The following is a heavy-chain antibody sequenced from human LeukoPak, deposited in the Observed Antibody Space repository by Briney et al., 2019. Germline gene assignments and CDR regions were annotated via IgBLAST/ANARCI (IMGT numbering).Heavy chain of an antibody. D-gene: IGHD5-12*01. Sequence: ASVKVSCKASGYTFTSYDINWVRQATGQGLEWMGWMNPNSGNAGYAQKFQGRVTITRNTSISTAYMELSSLRSEDTAVYYCARGYGYDYYFDYWGQGTLVTVSS. CDR3: ARGYGYDYYFDY. J-gene: IGHJ4*02. V-gene: IGHV1-8*03. CDR1: GYTFTSYD. CDR2: MNPNSGNA.